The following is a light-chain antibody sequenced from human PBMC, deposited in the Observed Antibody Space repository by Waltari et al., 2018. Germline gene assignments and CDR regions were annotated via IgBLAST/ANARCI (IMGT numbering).Light chain of an antibody. CDR2: DVT. J-gene: IGLJ3*02. CDR1: GSAAGASEY. V-gene: IGLV2-14*03. Sequence: QSALTQPASVSGSPGQSITISCSGVGSAAGASEYVFWHQHHPGKAPQVIIYDVTNRPSGISDRFSASKSANTASLTISRLQPEDEADYYCSSQTLDGLVLFGGGTRLTVL. CDR3: SSQTLDGLVL.